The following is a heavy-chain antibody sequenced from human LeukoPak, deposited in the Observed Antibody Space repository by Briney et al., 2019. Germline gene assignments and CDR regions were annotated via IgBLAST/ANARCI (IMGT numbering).Heavy chain of an antibody. CDR3: ARCIAVAGYNWFDP. D-gene: IGHD6-19*01. CDR1: GGSISSYY. Sequence: SETLSLTCTVSGGSISSYYWSRIRQPPGKGLEWIGYIYYSGSTNYNPSLKSRVTISVDTSKNQFSLKLSSVTAADTAVYYCARCIAVAGYNWFDPWGQGTLVTVSS. J-gene: IGHJ5*02. V-gene: IGHV4-59*08. CDR2: IYYSGST.